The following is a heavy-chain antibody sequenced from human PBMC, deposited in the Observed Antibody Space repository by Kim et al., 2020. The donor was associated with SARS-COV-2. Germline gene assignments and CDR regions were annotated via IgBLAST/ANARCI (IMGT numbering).Heavy chain of an antibody. D-gene: IGHD3-10*01. V-gene: IGHV3-30*01. Sequence: KGRFTISRDNSKNTLYLQMNSLRAEDTAVYYCARRGVRGGNSMGFGNVDYWGQGTLVTVSS. J-gene: IGHJ4*02. CDR3: ARRGVRGGNSMGFGNVDY.